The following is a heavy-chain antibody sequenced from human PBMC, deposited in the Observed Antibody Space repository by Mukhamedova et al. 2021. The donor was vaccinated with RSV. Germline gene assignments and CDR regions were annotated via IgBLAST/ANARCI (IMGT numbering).Heavy chain of an antibody. CDR3: ASGVRGYTYDPAGY. Sequence: MHWVRQAPGKGLVWVSYTNTDASSTSHADSVKGRFTVSRDNAKNTLFLQMNSLRAEDTAVYYCASGVRGYTYDPAGYWGQGTLVTV. V-gene: IGHV3-74*01. D-gene: IGHD5-18*01. J-gene: IGHJ1*01. CDR2: TNTDASST.